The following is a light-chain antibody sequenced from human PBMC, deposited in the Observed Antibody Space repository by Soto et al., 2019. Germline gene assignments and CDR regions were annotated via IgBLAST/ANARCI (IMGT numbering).Light chain of an antibody. Sequence: EIVMTQSPATLSVSPGERATLSCRASQSVSSILAWYQQKPDQAPRLLIYGASTRATGIPARFSGSGSGTEFTLTISSLQSEDFAVYYCQQYNNWPWTFGQGTKVEIK. CDR1: QSVSSI. CDR3: QQYNNWPWT. V-gene: IGKV3-15*01. CDR2: GAS. J-gene: IGKJ1*01.